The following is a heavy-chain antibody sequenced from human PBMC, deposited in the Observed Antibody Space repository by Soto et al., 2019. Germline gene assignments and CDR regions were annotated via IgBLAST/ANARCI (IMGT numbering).Heavy chain of an antibody. CDR1: GFTFSSYS. J-gene: IGHJ3*02. CDR2: ISSSSSYI. V-gene: IGHV3-21*01. D-gene: IGHD3-22*01. CDR3: ARGYHYYDSSGYDKWDAFDI. Sequence: EVQLVESGGGLVKPGGSLRLSCAASGFTFSSYSMNWVRQAPGKGLEWVSSISSSSSYIYYADSVKGRFTISRDNANSLYLQMNSLRAEDTAVYYCARGYHYYDSSGYDKWDAFDIWGQGTMVTVSS.